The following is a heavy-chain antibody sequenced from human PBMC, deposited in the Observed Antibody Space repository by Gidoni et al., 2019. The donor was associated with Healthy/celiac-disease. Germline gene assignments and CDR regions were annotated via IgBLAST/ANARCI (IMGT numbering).Heavy chain of an antibody. V-gene: IGHV4-34*01. J-gene: IGHJ6*02. CDR1: GGSFSGYY. D-gene: IGHD5-12*01. Sequence: QVQLQQWGAGLLKPSETLSLTCAVYGGSFSGYYWSWIRQPPGKGLEWIGEINHSGSTNYNPSLKSRVIISVDTSKNQFSLKLSSVTAADTAVYYCASAVATSNMDVWGQGTTVTVSS. CDR2: INHSGST. CDR3: ASAVATSNMDV.